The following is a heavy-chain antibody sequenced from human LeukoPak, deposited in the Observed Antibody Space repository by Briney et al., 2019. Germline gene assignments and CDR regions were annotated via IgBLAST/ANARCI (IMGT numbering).Heavy chain of an antibody. CDR1: GFSLSTSGVG. V-gene: IGHV2-5*01. Sequence: SGPTLVNPTQTLTLTCTFSGFSLSTSGVGVGWIRQPPGKALEWLALIYWNDDKRYSPSLKSRLTTPKDTSKNQVVLTMTNMDPVDTATYYCAHRPSLYCSSTGCYHEFDYWGQGTLVTVSS. D-gene: IGHD2-2*01. J-gene: IGHJ4*02. CDR3: AHRPSLYCSSTGCYHEFDY. CDR2: IYWNDDK.